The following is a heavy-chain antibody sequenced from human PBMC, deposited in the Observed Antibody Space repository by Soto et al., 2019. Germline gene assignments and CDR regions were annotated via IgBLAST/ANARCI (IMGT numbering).Heavy chain of an antibody. V-gene: IGHV3-23*01. CDR3: ASYYYFNSGSLRNFDY. CDR1: GFTSNDYA. CDR2: ISTDGRT. Sequence: GWSLRLSCVASGFTSNDYAMHWVRQAPGEGLEWVSTISTDGRTYYADSVRGRFAISRDNSQNTLSLQMYNLRAEDAAVYYCASYYYFNSGSLRNFDYWGQGTLVTVSS. J-gene: IGHJ4*02. D-gene: IGHD3-22*01.